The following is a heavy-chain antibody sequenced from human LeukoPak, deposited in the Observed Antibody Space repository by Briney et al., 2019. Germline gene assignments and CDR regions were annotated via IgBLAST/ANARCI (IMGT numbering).Heavy chain of an antibody. D-gene: IGHD7-27*01. V-gene: IGHV3-53*01. CDR1: GFTVSSDY. J-gene: IGHJ4*02. Sequence: GGSLRLSCAASGFTVSSDYMSWVRQAPGKGLERVSVIYSGGSTYYADSVKGRFTISRDNSKNTLYLQMNSLRAEDTAVYYCARDSGELGFDYWGQGTLVTVSS. CDR2: IYSGGST. CDR3: ARDSGELGFDY.